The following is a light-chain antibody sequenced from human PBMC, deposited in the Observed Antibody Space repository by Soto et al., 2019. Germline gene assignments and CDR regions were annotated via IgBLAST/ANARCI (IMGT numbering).Light chain of an antibody. Sequence: QSALTQPASVSGSPGQSITISCTGTSSDVGGYNYVSWYQQHPGKAPKLMIYDVSNRPSGVSNRFSGSKSGNTASLTIYGLQAEDEADYYCSSYTSSSTPVFGTGTKVTVL. CDR1: SSDVGGYNY. CDR3: SSYTSSSTPV. V-gene: IGLV2-14*01. CDR2: DVS. J-gene: IGLJ1*01.